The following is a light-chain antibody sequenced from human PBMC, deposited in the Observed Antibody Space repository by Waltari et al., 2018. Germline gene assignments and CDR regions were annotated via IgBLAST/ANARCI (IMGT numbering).Light chain of an antibody. CDR2: KDE. CDR1: ALPTEY. J-gene: IGLJ1*01. Sequence: SYELTQSPSQSVSPGQTATITCSGDALPTEYVYWYQQKPGQAPVLIIYKDEERPPGIPERFSGSSSGTTATLTSSGVQAEDEADYYCQSADSSGTYYVFAAGTKVTVL. V-gene: IGLV3-25*03. CDR3: QSADSSGTYYV.